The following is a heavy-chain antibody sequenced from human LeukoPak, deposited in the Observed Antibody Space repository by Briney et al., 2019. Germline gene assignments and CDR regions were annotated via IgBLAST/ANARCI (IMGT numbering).Heavy chain of an antibody. CDR3: AKGPEVRGVIVILKTGEKGALDY. V-gene: IGHV3-64*01. CDR2: INIGGETT. Sequence: GGSLRLSCAASGFTFSGSVMHWVRQGPGRGLEYVSGINIGGETTHYANSLKDRFTISRDNSKNTLYLQMGSLRPEDTAVYYCAKGPEVRGVIVILKTGEKGALDYWGQGTLVTVSS. CDR1: GFTFSGSV. D-gene: IGHD3-10*01. J-gene: IGHJ4*02.